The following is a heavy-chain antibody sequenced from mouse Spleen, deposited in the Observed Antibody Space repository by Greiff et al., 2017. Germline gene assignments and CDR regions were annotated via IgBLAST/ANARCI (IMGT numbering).Heavy chain of an antibody. D-gene: IGHD4-1*01. V-gene: IGHV1-50*01. J-gene: IGHJ2*01. Sequence: QVQLQQPGAELVKPGASVKLSCKASGYTFTSYWMQWVKQRPGQGLEWIGEIDPSDSYTNYNQKFKGKATLTVDTSSSTAYMQLSSLTSEDSAVYYCARSGLGRTGFDYWGQGTTLTVSS. CDR1: GYTFTSYW. CDR2: IDPSDSYT. CDR3: ARSGLGRTGFDY.